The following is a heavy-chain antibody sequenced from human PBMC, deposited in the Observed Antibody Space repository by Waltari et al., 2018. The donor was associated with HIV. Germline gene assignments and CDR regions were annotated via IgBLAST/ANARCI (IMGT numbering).Heavy chain of an antibody. V-gene: IGHV3-23*01. CDR1: GFTFSSYA. Sequence: EVQLLESGGGLVQPGGSLRLSCAAAGFTFSSYAMSWVRQAPGKGLQWGSIIRGSGSTAYSADSVKGRVTISRDNSQNTLYLQINSLRAEDTAVYYCAKGAFDMVVVSALDSWGHGTLVTVSS. CDR2: IRGSGSTA. J-gene: IGHJ5*01. D-gene: IGHD2-21*01. CDR3: AKGAFDMVVVSALDS.